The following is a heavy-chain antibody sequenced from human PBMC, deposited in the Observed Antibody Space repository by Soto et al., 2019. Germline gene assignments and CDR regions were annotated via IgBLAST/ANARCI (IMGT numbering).Heavy chain of an antibody. D-gene: IGHD3-10*01. V-gene: IGHV3-30*03. CDR2: ISQDGSNK. CDR1: GFPFTSYG. J-gene: IGHJ4*02. Sequence: QVQLVESGGGGVQPGGPLRPSCPPPGFPFTSYGMHWFREGPDKGLGWVAVISQDGSNKYYPDSVKGRFTISRDNSKNTLYLQMNSLRPEDTALYYCVGGQYYFDYRGQGTLVIVSS. CDR3: VGGQYYFDY.